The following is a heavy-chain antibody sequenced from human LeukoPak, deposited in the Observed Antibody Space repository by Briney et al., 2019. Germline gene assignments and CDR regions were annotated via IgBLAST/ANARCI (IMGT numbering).Heavy chain of an antibody. Sequence: GGSLRLSCAASGFTFSTYAIHWVRQAPGKGLEWVAVISYDGSNKYYADSVKGRFTISRDNSKNTLYLQMNSLRAEDTAVYYCATLGATVGDYWGQGTLVTVSS. D-gene: IGHD1-26*01. V-gene: IGHV3-30*04. CDR1: GFTFSTYA. CDR3: ATLGATVGDY. J-gene: IGHJ4*02. CDR2: ISYDGSNK.